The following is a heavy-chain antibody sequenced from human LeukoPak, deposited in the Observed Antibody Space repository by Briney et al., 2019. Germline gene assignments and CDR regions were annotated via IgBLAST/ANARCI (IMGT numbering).Heavy chain of an antibody. D-gene: IGHD6-19*01. Sequence: SETPSLTCAVYGGSFSGYYWSWIRQPPGKGLEWIGEINHSGSTNYNPSLKSRVTISVDTSKNQFSLKLSSVTAADTAVYYCARGSGWYALHYWGQGTLVTVSS. CDR3: ARGSGWYALHY. CDR2: INHSGST. V-gene: IGHV4-34*01. J-gene: IGHJ4*02. CDR1: GGSFSGYY.